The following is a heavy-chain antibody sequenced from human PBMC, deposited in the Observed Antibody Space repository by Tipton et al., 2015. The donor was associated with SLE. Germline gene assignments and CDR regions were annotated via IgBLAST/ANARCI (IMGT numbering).Heavy chain of an antibody. D-gene: IGHD2-2*01. CDR3: ARGADIVVVAAVYFDY. Sequence: TLSLTCTVSGVSVSSGSYYWSWIRQPAGKGLEWIGYIYTSGSTNYNPSLKSRVTISVDTSKNQFSLRLSSVTAADTAVYYCARGADIVVVAAVYFDYWGQGTLVTVSS. CDR1: GVSVSSGSYY. J-gene: IGHJ4*02. CDR2: IYTSGST. V-gene: IGHV4-61*10.